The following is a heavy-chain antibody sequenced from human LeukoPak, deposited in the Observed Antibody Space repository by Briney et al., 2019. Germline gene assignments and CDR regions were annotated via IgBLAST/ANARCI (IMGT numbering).Heavy chain of an antibody. CDR3: ASHYRFAFDN. CDR1: GGSMSNNY. Sequence: SETLSLTCTVSGGSMSNNYWSWIHQPPGKGLEWIGYIYYSGSTNYNPSLKTRITMSVDTSKNQFSLKLTSVTAADTAVYYCASHYRFAFDNWGQGTLVTVSS. V-gene: IGHV4-59*08. D-gene: IGHD3-16*02. J-gene: IGHJ3*02. CDR2: IYYSGST.